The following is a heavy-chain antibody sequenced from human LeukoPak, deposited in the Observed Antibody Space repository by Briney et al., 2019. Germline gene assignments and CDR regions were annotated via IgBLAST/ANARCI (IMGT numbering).Heavy chain of an antibody. CDR3: SAVADSGAFDI. D-gene: IGHD6-19*01. CDR2: ISTSGSII. Sequence: GGSLRLSCEASGFTFGSYEMTWVRQAPGKGLEWLSYISTSGSIIVYADSVRGRFTVSRDNAKNSLYLQMNSLRAEDTAVYYCSAVADSGAFDIWGQGTMVTVSS. CDR1: GFTFGSYE. V-gene: IGHV3-48*03. J-gene: IGHJ3*02.